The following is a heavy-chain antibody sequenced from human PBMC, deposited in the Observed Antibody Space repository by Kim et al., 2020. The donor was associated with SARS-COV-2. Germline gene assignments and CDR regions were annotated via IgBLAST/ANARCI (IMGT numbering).Heavy chain of an antibody. J-gene: IGHJ3*01. CDR3: ARGTAAGTAFDF. Sequence: DYAVTVRSRITFNPDTSSNQFSLQLRSVTPDDTAVYYCARGTAAGTAFDFWGQGTVVTVSS. V-gene: IGHV6-1*01. D-gene: IGHD6-13*01.